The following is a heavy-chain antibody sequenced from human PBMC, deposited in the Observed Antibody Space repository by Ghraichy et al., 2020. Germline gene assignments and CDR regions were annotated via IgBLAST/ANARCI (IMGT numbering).Heavy chain of an antibody. CDR1: GFSLNTHGVG. D-gene: IGHD3-16*01. CDR2: IYWDDDK. CDR3: AHRGDVNARVVTFGF. Sequence: SGPTLVKPTQALTLTCTFSGFSLNTHGVGVGWIRQPTGKALEWLGNIYWDDDKRYSPSLRSRLTITKDTSRNQVVLTMTNMDPVDTATYYCAHRGDVNARVVTFGFWGQGTMVTVSS. V-gene: IGHV2-5*02. J-gene: IGHJ3*01.